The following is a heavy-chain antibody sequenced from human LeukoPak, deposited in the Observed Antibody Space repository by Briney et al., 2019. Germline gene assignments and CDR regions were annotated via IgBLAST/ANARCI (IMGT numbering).Heavy chain of an antibody. Sequence: PSETLSLTCAVYGGSFSGYYWSWIRQPPGKGLEWIGEINHSGSTNYNPSLKSRVTISVDTSKNQFSLKLSSVTAAYTAVYYCARHEAKVLWFRRLTGPWFDPWGQGTLVTVSS. V-gene: IGHV4-34*01. CDR2: INHSGST. D-gene: IGHD3-10*01. CDR3: ARHEAKVLWFRRLTGPWFDP. J-gene: IGHJ5*02. CDR1: GGSFSGYY.